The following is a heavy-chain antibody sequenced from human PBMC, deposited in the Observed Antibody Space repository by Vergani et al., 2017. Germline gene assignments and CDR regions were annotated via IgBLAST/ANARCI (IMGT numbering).Heavy chain of an antibody. Sequence: QLQLQESGPGRVKPSGTLSLTCTVSGVSIGSNSYYWGWIRQPPGKGLEWIGTIYYTGTTYDNEAHKSRLTISVDTSKNQFSLNLTSETAADTAVYYCTRHGRSGWAGYFQHWVQGTLVTDS. CDR2: IYYTGTT. V-gene: IGHV4-39*01. CDR3: TRHGRSGWAGYFQH. CDR1: GVSIGSNSYY. D-gene: IGHD6-19*01. J-gene: IGHJ1*01.